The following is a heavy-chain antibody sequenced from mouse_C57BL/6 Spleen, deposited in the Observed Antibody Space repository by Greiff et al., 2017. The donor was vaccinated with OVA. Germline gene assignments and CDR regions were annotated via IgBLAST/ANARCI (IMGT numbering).Heavy chain of an antibody. V-gene: IGHV1-52*01. CDR2: IDPSDSET. CDR3: ARGDYDGIAY. CDR1: GYTFTSYW. Sequence: QVHVKQPGAELVRPGSSVKLSCKASGYTFTSYWMHWVKQRPIQGLEWIGNIDPSDSETHYNQKFKDKATLTVDKSSSTAYMQLSSLTSEDSAVYYCARGDYDGIAYWGQGTLVTVSA. J-gene: IGHJ3*01. D-gene: IGHD1-1*01.